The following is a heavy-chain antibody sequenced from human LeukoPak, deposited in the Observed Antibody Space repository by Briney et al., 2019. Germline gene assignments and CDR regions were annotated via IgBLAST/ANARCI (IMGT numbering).Heavy chain of an antibody. Sequence: PGGSLRLSCAASGFTFNNYGMHWVRQAPGKGLEWVAVISYDGRNKHYPDSVKGRFTISRDISTDTLCLQMDSLRTEDTAVYYCAKGPLRGTAAAIDYWGQGTLVTVSS. CDR3: AKGPLRGTAAAIDY. V-gene: IGHV3-30*18. J-gene: IGHJ4*02. D-gene: IGHD2-2*01. CDR2: ISYDGRNK. CDR1: GFTFNNYG.